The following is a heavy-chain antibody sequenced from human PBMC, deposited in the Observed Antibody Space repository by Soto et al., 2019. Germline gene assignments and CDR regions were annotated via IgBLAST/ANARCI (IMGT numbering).Heavy chain of an antibody. CDR3: ARHRRPGSGNWHGVYS. CDR2: IYHSGST. D-gene: IGHD1-1*01. Sequence: SETLSLTCAVSGDSISSTNWWTWVRQPPGKGLEWIGEIYHSGSTNYNPSLKNRVTISVDPSKNQFSLKLSSVTAADTAVYYCARHRRPGSGNWHGVYSWGLGTLVTVSS. J-gene: IGHJ4*02. V-gene: IGHV4-4*02. CDR1: GDSISSTNW.